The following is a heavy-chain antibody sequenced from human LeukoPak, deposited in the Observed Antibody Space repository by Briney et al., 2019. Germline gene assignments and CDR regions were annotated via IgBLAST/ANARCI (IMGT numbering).Heavy chain of an antibody. V-gene: IGHV3-11*05. CDR3: ASDQVSGVFDY. Sequence: PGGSLRLSGAGSGFVFSDFYINWIRHSPGKGLEWLAYISPDGSYTTYGDSVKGRFVISRDNAKNSVSLQMNSLRVEDTAVYFCASDQVSGVFDYWGQGARVTVS. D-gene: IGHD5/OR15-5a*01. CDR1: GFVFSDFY. CDR2: ISPDGSYT. J-gene: IGHJ4*02.